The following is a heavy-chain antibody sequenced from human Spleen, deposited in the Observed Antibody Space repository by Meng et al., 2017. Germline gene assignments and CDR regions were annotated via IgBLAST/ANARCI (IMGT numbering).Heavy chain of an antibody. CDR3: ARDVAVAMAYFDY. Sequence: QVQLVQSGTEVKNSGASVKVSCKASEYTFSDWCIYWVRQAPGQGLEWMGRINPNSGGTNYAQNFQGRVTMTRDRSISTAYMGVRRLRSDDTAVYYCARDVAVAMAYFDYWGQGTLVTVSS. CDR2: INPNSGGT. D-gene: IGHD6-19*01. V-gene: IGHV1-2*06. J-gene: IGHJ4*02. CDR1: EYTFSDWC.